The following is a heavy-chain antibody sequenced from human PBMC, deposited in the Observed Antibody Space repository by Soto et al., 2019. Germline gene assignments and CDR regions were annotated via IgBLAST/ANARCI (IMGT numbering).Heavy chain of an antibody. Sequence: SETLSLTCTVSGGSISSYYWRWIRQPPGKGLEWIGCIYNGESTKYNPSLKSRVTISVDTSKNQFSLELSSVTAADTAIYYCARAGDRGYDQLDYWGQGTRVTVSS. J-gene: IGHJ4*02. V-gene: IGHV4-59*12. D-gene: IGHD5-12*01. CDR2: IYNGEST. CDR3: ARAGDRGYDQLDY. CDR1: GGSISSYY.